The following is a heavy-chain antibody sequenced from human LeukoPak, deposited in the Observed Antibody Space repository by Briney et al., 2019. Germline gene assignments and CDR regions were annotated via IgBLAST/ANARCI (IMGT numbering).Heavy chain of an antibody. CDR2: IRSKANSYAT. V-gene: IGHV3-73*01. Sequence: GGSLRLSCAASGFTFSGSAMHWVRQASGKGLEWVGRIRSKANSYATAYAASVKGRFIISRDDSKNTAYLQMNSLKTEDTAVYYCTRYCSSTSCHLFDYWGQGTLVTVSS. J-gene: IGHJ4*02. D-gene: IGHD2-2*01. CDR3: TRYCSSTSCHLFDY. CDR1: GFTFSGSA.